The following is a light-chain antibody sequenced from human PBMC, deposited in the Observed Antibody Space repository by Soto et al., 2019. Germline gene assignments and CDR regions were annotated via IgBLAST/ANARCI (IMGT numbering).Light chain of an antibody. V-gene: IGKV3-11*01. Sequence: EIVLTQSPATLSLSPGESATLSCRASQSLSYYLAWYQQKPGQAPRLLIYAASHRATGIPVRFSGSGSGTDFTLTISSLEPEDFAVYYCQQRTYSITFGQGTRLEIK. CDR2: AAS. CDR1: QSLSYY. CDR3: QQRTYSIT. J-gene: IGKJ5*01.